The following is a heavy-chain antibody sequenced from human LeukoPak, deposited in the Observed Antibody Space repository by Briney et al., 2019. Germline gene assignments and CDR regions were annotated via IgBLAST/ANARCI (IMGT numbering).Heavy chain of an antibody. D-gene: IGHD3-10*01. Sequence: GESLKISCQGSGYSFTTYWIGWVRQMVGKGLEWMGIIYPGDSDTRYSPSFQGQVTISADKSTSTAYLQWSSLKASDTAMYYCARGPITMVRGVINWFDPWGQGTLVTVSS. CDR2: IYPGDSDT. V-gene: IGHV5-51*01. J-gene: IGHJ5*02. CDR3: ARGPITMVRGVINWFDP. CDR1: GYSFTTYW.